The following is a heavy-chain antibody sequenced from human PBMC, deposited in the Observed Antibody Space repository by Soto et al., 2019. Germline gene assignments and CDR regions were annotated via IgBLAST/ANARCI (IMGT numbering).Heavy chain of an antibody. J-gene: IGHJ3*02. Sequence: SVKVSCKASGGTFSSYAISWVRQAPGQGLEWMGGIIPIFGTANYAQKFQGRVTITADESTSTAYMELSSLRSEATAVYYCARDRAVRQKPDSGSPDAFDIWGEETMVSVS. V-gene: IGHV1-69*13. CDR2: IIPIFGTA. CDR3: ARDRAVRQKPDSGSPDAFDI. D-gene: IGHD6-13*01. CDR1: GGTFSSYA.